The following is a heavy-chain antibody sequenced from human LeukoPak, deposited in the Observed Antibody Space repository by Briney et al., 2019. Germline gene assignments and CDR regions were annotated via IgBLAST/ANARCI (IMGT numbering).Heavy chain of an antibody. CDR2: IYYSGST. CDR1: GGSISSSSSY. D-gene: IGHD4-23*01. V-gene: IGHV4-39*01. Sequence: PSETLSLTCTVSGGSISSSSSYWGWIRQPPGKGLEWIGSIYYSGSTYYNPSLKSRVTISVDTSKNQFSLKLSSVTAADTAVYYCALTTVVTHCFHYWGQGTLVTVSS. J-gene: IGHJ4*02. CDR3: ALTTVVTHCFHY.